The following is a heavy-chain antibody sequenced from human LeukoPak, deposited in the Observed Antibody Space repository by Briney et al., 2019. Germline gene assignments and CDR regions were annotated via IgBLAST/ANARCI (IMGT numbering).Heavy chain of an antibody. CDR2: IRYDGSNK. CDR3: AKDGYNYSDY. Sequence: GGSLRLSCAASGFTFSNYGMHWVRQAPGKGLEWAAFIRYDGSNKDYADSVKGRFTISRDNSKNTLYLQMNSLRAEDTAVYYCAKDGYNYSDYWGKGTLVTVSS. D-gene: IGHD5-24*01. J-gene: IGHJ4*02. V-gene: IGHV3-30*02. CDR1: GFTFSNYG.